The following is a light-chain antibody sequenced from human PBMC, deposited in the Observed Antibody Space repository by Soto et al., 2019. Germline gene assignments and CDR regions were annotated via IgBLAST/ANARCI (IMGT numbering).Light chain of an antibody. V-gene: IGKV1-6*01. Sequence: AIQMTQSPSSLSASVGDRVTITCRASQGIKSDVAWYQQKPGKAPKLVIYASSSLQSGVPPRFSGSGSGTDFTLTISSLQPEDFATYYCLQDYNYPYTFGQGTKVDIK. CDR3: LQDYNYPYT. CDR2: ASS. J-gene: IGKJ2*01. CDR1: QGIKSD.